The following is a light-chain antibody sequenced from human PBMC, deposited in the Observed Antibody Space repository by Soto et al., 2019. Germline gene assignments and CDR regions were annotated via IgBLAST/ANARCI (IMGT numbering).Light chain of an antibody. V-gene: IGKV1-39*01. CDR3: QESYNAPFT. CDR2: AAS. Sequence: DIQMTQSPSSLSVYVGDRVTITCRASQSIITYLNWYQQKPGKAPKPLIYAASTLQSGVPARFSGSGSGTHFTLTISSLRPEDFATYYCQESYNAPFTFGPGTKVDIK. J-gene: IGKJ3*01. CDR1: QSIITY.